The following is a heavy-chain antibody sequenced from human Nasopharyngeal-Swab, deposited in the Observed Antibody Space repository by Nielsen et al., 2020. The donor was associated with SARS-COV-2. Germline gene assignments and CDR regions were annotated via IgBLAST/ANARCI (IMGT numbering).Heavy chain of an antibody. J-gene: IGHJ5*02. CDR3: ARDRSVGYCSGGSCYSGFDQ. CDR2: VNAANGNT. CDR1: GYTFTSYV. D-gene: IGHD2-15*01. V-gene: IGHV1-3*01. Sequence: ASVKVSCKAYGYTFTSYVMHWVRQAPGQSLEWMGWVNAANGNTKYSQKFRDRVTIVRETSAKIAYMELSSLRSEDTAVYYCARDRSVGYCSGGSCYSGFDQWGQGTLGTVSS.